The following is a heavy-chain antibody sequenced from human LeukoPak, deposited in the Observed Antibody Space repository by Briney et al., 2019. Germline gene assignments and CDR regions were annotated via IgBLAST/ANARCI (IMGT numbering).Heavy chain of an antibody. D-gene: IGHD1-1*01. V-gene: IGHV3-7*05. CDR1: GFTFSSYG. CDR2: IKQDGSEK. J-gene: IGHJ6*02. CDR3: ARDLEYNSASYGMDV. Sequence: GGSLRLSCAASGFTFSSYGMHWVRQAPGKGLEWVANIKQDGSEKYYVDSVKGRFTISRDNAKNSLYLQMNSLRAEDTAVYYCARDLEYNSASYGMDVWGQGTTVTVPS.